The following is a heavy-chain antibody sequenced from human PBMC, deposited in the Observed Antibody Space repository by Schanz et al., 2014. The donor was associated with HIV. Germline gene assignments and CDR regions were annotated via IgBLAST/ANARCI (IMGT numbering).Heavy chain of an antibody. CDR1: GYTFSRSA. CDR3: ARGARYGMDV. Sequence: QVQLVQSGTEVAQPGASVKVSCKASGYTFSRSAISWVRQAPGQGLEWMGWISGKNGETNYAQNFQGRVTMTTDTSTTTAYMELRSLRSDDTAVYYCARGARYGMDVWGQGTTVTVSS. V-gene: IGHV1-18*01. CDR2: ISGKNGET. J-gene: IGHJ6*02.